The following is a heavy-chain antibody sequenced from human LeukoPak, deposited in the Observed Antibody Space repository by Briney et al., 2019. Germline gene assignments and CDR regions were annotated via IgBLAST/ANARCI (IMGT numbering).Heavy chain of an antibody. CDR2: IYSGGST. J-gene: IGHJ3*02. D-gene: IGHD6-19*01. CDR1: GFTVSSIY. CDR3: ASDPVAGRVSGAFDI. Sequence: TGGSLRLSCAASGFTVSSIYMSWVRQAPGKGLEWVSVIYSGGSTYYADSVKGRFTISRDNSKNTLYLQMNSLRAEDTAVYYCASDPVAGRVSGAFDIWGQGTMVTVSS. V-gene: IGHV3-53*01.